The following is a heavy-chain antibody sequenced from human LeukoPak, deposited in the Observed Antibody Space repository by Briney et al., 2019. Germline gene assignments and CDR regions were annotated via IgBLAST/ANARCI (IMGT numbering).Heavy chain of an antibody. Sequence: KPSETLSLTCAVYGGSSTGYYWSWIPQPPGKGRKGIGEINHSGSTNYNPSLKSRVTISVDTSKNQFSLKLSSVTAADTAVYYCARGVRWFGELLHFDYWGQGTLVTVSS. CDR3: ARGVRWFGELLHFDY. V-gene: IGHV4-34*01. CDR2: INHSGST. J-gene: IGHJ4*02. CDR1: GGSSTGYY. D-gene: IGHD3-10*01.